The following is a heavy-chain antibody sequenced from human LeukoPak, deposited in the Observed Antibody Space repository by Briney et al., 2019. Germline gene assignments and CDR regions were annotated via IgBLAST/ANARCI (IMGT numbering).Heavy chain of an antibody. CDR3: ARDLKYRSSTSCYSENWFDP. D-gene: IGHD2-2*01. CDR2: IKQDGSEK. Sequence: PGGSLRLSCAASGFTFSSYWMSWVRQAPGKGLEWVANIKQDGSEKYYVDSVKGRFTISRDNAKNSLYLQMNSLRAEDTAVYYCARDLKYRSSTSCYSENWFDPWGQGTLVTVSS. CDR1: GFTFSSYW. J-gene: IGHJ5*02. V-gene: IGHV3-7*01.